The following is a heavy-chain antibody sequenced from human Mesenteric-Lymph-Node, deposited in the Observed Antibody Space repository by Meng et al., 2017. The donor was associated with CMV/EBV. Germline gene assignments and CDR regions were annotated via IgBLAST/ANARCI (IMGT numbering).Heavy chain of an antibody. V-gene: IGHV3-7*01. CDR1: GFTFSSYW. Sequence: GGSLRLSCAASGFTFSSYWMTWVRQAPGKGLEWVANIKQDGSEKYYVDSMKGRFTISRDNAENSLDLQMNSLRAEDTAVYYCARVRIAARVGWFDPWGQGTLVTVSS. CDR3: ARVRIAARVGWFDP. J-gene: IGHJ5*02. CDR2: IKQDGSEK. D-gene: IGHD6-6*01.